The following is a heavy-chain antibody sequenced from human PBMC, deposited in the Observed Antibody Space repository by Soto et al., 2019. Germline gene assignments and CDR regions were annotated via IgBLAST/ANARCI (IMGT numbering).Heavy chain of an antibody. CDR1: GFTVNSNY. V-gene: IGHV3-53*01. CDR3: ARDRSHCINGVCYTGSDY. D-gene: IGHD2-8*01. CDR2: IYSGGST. Sequence: RSLRLSCAASGFTVNSNYTSCVRRAPGKGLEWVSVIYSGGSTYYADSVKGRFTISRDNSKNTLFLQMNSLRAEDTAVYYCARDRSHCINGVCYTGSDYWGRGT. J-gene: IGHJ4*02.